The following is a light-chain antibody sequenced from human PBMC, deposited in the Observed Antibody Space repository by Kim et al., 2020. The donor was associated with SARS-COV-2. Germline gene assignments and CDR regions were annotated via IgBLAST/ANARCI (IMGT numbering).Light chain of an antibody. CDR3: QTWGTGIQV. Sequence: QLVLTQSPSASASLGASVKLTCTLSSGHSTYDIAWHQQQPEKGPRYLMKLKSDGSHSKGDGIPDRFSGSSSGAERYLTISSLQSEDEADYYCQTWGTGIQVFGGGTQLTVL. J-gene: IGLJ3*02. CDR1: SGHSTYD. V-gene: IGLV4-69*01. CDR2: LKSDGSH.